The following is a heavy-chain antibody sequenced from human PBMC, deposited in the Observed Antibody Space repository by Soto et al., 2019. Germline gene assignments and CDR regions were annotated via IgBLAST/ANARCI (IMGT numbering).Heavy chain of an antibody. CDR2: IYAGNGNT. CDR3: ARDCSGGPPGYFDN. V-gene: IGHV1-3*01. D-gene: IGHD2-15*01. CDR1: GYTFTNYA. Sequence: ASVKVSCKASGYTFTNYASHWERQAPGQRLEWMGWIYAGNGNTKYSQKFQDRVTFTRDTSASTAYMDLSSLRSEDTAVYYCARDCSGGPPGYFDNWGQGTPVTLS. J-gene: IGHJ4*02.